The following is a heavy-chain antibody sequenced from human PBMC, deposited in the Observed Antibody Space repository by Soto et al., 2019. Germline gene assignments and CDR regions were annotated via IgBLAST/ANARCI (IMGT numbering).Heavy chain of an antibody. CDR2: INPTEGRT. V-gene: IGHV1-46*01. Sequence: QVQLVQSGAEVRKPGASVKLSCQTSGYPFTAYHMHWVRQASGQGLEWMGVINPTEGRTRYSQKFQDRVTMTRDTSTSTVYMELSSLRSEDTAIYFCARGRVYSFGYNWFDPWGQGTLVTVSS. D-gene: IGHD5-18*01. CDR1: GYPFTAYH. J-gene: IGHJ5*02. CDR3: ARGRVYSFGYNWFDP.